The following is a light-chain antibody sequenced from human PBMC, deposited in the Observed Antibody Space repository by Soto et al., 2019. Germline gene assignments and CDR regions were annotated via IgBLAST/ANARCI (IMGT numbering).Light chain of an antibody. V-gene: IGLV2-14*01. CDR3: SSYSTSSTLVV. CDR1: RSDVGGYNY. J-gene: IGLJ3*02. Sequence: QSALTQPASVSGSPGQSITISCTGTRSDVGGYNYVSWYQQHPGKAPKLVVFEVTGRPSGVSNRFSGSKSGNTASLTISGLKSEDEADYYCSSYSTSSTLVVFGGGTKLTVL. CDR2: EVT.